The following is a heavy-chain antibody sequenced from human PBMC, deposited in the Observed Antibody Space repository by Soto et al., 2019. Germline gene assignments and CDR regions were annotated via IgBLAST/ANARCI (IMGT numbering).Heavy chain of an antibody. CDR1: GGSFSGYY. Sequence: QVQLQQWGAGLLKPSETLSLTCAVYGGSFSGYYWTWIRQPPGTGLEWIGEINHSGSTNYNPSLKSRVTISVVTSKNQFSLKLTSVTAADTAVYYCARDKITGLFDYWSQGTLVTVSS. CDR2: INHSGST. J-gene: IGHJ4*02. CDR3: ARDKITGLFDY. D-gene: IGHD2-8*02. V-gene: IGHV4-34*01.